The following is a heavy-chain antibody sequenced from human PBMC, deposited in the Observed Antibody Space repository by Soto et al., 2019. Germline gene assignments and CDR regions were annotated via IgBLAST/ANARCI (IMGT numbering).Heavy chain of an antibody. CDR1: GGSISSYY. J-gene: IGHJ6*02. V-gene: IGHV4-59*01. Sequence: QVQLQESGPGLVKPSETLSLTCTVSGGSISSYYWSWIRQPPGKGLEWIGYIYYSGSTNYNPSLKRRVTISVDTSKNQCSLKLSSVTAADTAVYYCAREGVSSSWYNYYGMDVWGQGTTVTVSS. D-gene: IGHD6-13*01. CDR2: IYYSGST. CDR3: AREGVSSSWYNYYGMDV.